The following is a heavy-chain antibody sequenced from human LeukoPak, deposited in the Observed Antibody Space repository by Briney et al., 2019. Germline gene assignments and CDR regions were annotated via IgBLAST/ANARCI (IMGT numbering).Heavy chain of an antibody. J-gene: IGHJ4*02. CDR3: ARHDSVRGVMENFDY. D-gene: IGHD3-10*01. CDR1: GGSVSTSNNC. V-gene: IGHV4-39*01. CDR2: NYYSGST. Sequence: SETLSLTCTVSGGSVSTSNNCWGWIRRPPGEGLEWIGCNYYSGSTYYHPSLKSRLTISVDTSKNQFSLKLSSVTAADTAVYYCARHDSVRGVMENFDYWGQGTLVTVSS.